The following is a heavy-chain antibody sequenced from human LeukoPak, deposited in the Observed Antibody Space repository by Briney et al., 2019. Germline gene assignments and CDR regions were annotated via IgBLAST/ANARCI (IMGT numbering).Heavy chain of an antibody. Sequence: GASLQISCKGSGYRFTTYWIGWVRQMPGKGLEWMGIIYPGDSDTRYSPSFQGQVTISADRSISTAYLQWSSLKASDTAMYYCARTHYGFDVWGRGTTVTVSS. V-gene: IGHV5-51*01. CDR1: GYRFTTYW. CDR3: ARTHYGFDV. CDR2: IYPGDSDT. J-gene: IGHJ3*01.